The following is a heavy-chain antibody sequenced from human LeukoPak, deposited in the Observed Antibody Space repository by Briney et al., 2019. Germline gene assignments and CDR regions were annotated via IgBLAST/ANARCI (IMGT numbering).Heavy chain of an antibody. J-gene: IGHJ4*02. V-gene: IGHV4-34*01. CDR2: INHSGST. CDR3: ARGTSKGETTVTTGDY. CDR1: GGSFSGYY. Sequence: KSSETLSLTCAVYGGSFSGYYWSWIRQPPGKGLEWIGEINHSGSTNYNPSLKSRVTISVDTSKNQFSLKLSSVTAADTAVYYCARGTSKGETTVTTGDYWGQGTLVTVSS. D-gene: IGHD4-17*01.